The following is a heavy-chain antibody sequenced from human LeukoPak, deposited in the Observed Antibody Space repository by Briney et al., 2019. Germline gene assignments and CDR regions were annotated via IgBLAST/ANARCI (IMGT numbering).Heavy chain of an antibody. J-gene: IGHJ1*01. CDR3: ARAPPLERIGWYGEDEF. D-gene: IGHD6-19*01. V-gene: IGHV3-64*01. CDR2: ISGNGDKT. Sequence: GGSLRLSCAASGFTFSSYAMHWVRQAPGKGPEYAAAISGNGDKTHYGSSVQGRFTVSRDNSKNTLYLQMGSLRTEDMAVYYCARAPPLERIGWYGEDEFRGQGTLVTVSS. CDR1: GFTFSSYA.